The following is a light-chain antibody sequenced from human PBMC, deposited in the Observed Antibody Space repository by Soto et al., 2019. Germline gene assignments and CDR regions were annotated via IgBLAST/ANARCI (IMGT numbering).Light chain of an antibody. CDR1: QSVSSY. Sequence: EIVLTQSPATLSLSPGERATLSCRASQSVSSYLAWYQQKPGQAPRLLIYDASNRATGIPARFSGTGSGTDFTLTISSLEPEDFAVYYCQQRSNWPIPFGQGPRLEMK. CDR3: QQRSNWPIP. CDR2: DAS. J-gene: IGKJ5*01. V-gene: IGKV3-11*01.